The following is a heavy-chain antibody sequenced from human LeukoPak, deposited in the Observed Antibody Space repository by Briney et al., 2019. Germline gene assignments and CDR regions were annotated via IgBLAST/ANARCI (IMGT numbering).Heavy chain of an antibody. D-gene: IGHD3-3*01. CDR1: GYSFTSYW. Sequence: GESLKIPCKGSGYSFTSYWIGWVRQMPGKGLEWMGIIYPGDSDTRYSPSFQGQVTISADKSISTAYLQWSSLKASDTAMYYCARSTYYDFWSGYPNWFDPWGQGTLVTVSS. CDR3: ARSTYYDFWSGYPNWFDP. CDR2: IYPGDSDT. V-gene: IGHV5-51*01. J-gene: IGHJ5*02.